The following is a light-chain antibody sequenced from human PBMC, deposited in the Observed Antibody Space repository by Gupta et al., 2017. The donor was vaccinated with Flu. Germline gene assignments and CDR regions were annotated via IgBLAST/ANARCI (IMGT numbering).Light chain of an antibody. J-gene: IGLJ1*01. CDR3: SSYTSSSNV. Sequence: QSITISCTGTSSDVGGYNDVSWYQQHPGKAPKLMIYDVSNRPSGVSNRFSGSKSGNTASLTISGLQAEDEAYYYCSSYTSSSNVFGTGTKVTV. V-gene: IGLV2-14*04. CDR1: SSDVGGYND. CDR2: DVS.